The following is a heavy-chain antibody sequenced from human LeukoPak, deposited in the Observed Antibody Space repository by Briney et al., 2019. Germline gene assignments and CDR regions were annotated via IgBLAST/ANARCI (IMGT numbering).Heavy chain of an antibody. D-gene: IGHD6-6*01. Sequence: GKSLKISCKGSGYSFTSYWIGWVRQMPGKGLEWMGIIYPGDSDTRYSPSFQGQVTISADKSISTAYLQWSSLKASDTAMYYCARGPLAAGESSSSDYWGQGTLVTVSS. CDR1: GYSFTSYW. CDR3: ARGPLAAGESSSSDY. J-gene: IGHJ4*02. CDR2: IYPGDSDT. V-gene: IGHV5-51*01.